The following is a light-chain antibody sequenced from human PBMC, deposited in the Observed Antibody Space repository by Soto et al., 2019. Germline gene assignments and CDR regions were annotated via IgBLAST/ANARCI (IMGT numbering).Light chain of an antibody. J-gene: IGLJ2*01. CDR3: SSYTRDNVV. CDR2: DVS. Sequence: QSALTQPASVSGSPGQSITISCTGTSSDVGSYNYVSWYQQRPGQAPKLIIFDVSNRPSGISNRFSGFKSGNTASLTISGLQAEDEADYHCSSYTRDNVVFGGGTKVTAL. V-gene: IGLV2-14*01. CDR1: SSDVGSYNY.